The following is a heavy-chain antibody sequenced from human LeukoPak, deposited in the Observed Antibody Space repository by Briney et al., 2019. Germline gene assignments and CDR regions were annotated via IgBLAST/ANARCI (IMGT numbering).Heavy chain of an antibody. Sequence: SVKVSCKASGGTFSSHAISWVRQAPGQGLEWMGGIIPIFGTANYAQKFQGRVTITTDESTSTAYMELSSLRSEDTAVYYCARDRRIAAFDAFDIWGQGTMVTVSS. D-gene: IGHD6-6*01. CDR1: GGTFSSHA. CDR2: IIPIFGTA. J-gene: IGHJ3*02. CDR3: ARDRRIAAFDAFDI. V-gene: IGHV1-69*05.